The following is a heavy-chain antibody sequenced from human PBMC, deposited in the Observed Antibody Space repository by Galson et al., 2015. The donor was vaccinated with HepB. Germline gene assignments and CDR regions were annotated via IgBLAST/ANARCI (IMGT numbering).Heavy chain of an antibody. V-gene: IGHV3-74*01. CDR3: ARRAGASGGFSFDY. D-gene: IGHD3-16*01. Sequence: SLRLSCAASGFTFSSYLMHWVRQAPGKGXXXVSXXXSXXXSINYADSVEGRXTVSRDNSKNTVCLQMHSLRPEDTAIYYCARRAGASGGFSFDYWGQGSLVTVSS. CDR2: XXSXXXSI. J-gene: IGHJ4*02. CDR1: GFTFSSYL.